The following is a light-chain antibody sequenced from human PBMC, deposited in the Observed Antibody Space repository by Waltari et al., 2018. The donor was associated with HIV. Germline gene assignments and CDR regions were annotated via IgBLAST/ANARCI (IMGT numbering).Light chain of an antibody. CDR1: ALTKKY. J-gene: IGLJ2*01. CDR2: EDS. Sequence: SYELTQPPSVAVSPGQTARITCTGDALTKKYASWYQQKSGQAPVLFIYEDSKRPSGFPGRFSGSSSGTTATLTISGAQVEDEADYYCYSTDNSGHHRVFGTGTKLTVL. CDR3: YSTDNSGHHRV. V-gene: IGLV3-10*01.